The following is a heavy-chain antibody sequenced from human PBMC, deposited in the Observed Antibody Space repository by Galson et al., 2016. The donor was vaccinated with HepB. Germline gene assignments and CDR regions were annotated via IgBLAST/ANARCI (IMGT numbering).Heavy chain of an antibody. CDR3: ARGIDWYADIV. J-gene: IGHJ4*02. V-gene: IGHV4-61*01. CDR1: GDSVSSGRYY. Sequence: SETLSLTCAVSGDSVSSGRYYWTWIRQPPGMGLEWIGYKDFSGLTYYNPSLKARLTISVDTSKNQFSLMLNSVTAADTAVYYCARGIDWYADIVWGQGILITVSS. D-gene: IGHD3-9*01. CDR2: KDFSGLT.